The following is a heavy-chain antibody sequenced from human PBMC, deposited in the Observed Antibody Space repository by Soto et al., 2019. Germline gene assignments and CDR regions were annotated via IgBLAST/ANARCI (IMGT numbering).Heavy chain of an antibody. CDR2: IYYSGST. J-gene: IGHJ4*02. V-gene: IGHV4-59*12. CDR1: GGSISSYY. CDR3: ARMTDYYREYYFDY. Sequence: SETLSLTCTVSGGSISSYYWSWIRQPPGKGLEWIGYIYYSGSTEYNPSLNSRVTISLDTSKNQFSLKLSSVTAADTAVYYCARMTDYYREYYFDYWGQGTLVTVSS. D-gene: IGHD3-10*01.